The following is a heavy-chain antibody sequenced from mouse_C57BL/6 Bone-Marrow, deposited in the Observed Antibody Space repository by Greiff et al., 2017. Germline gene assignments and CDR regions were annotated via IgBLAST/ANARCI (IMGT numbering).Heavy chain of an antibody. J-gene: IGHJ2*01. D-gene: IGHD2-5*01. CDR1: GFNIKDDY. Sequence: EVQLQQSGAELVRPGASVKLSCTASGFNIKDDYMHWVKQRPEQGLEWIGWIDPENGDTEYASKFQGKATITADTSSNTAYLQLSSLTSEDTAVYYCTPSNYVFDYWVQGTTLTVSS. CDR2: IDPENGDT. V-gene: IGHV14-4*01. CDR3: TPSNYVFDY.